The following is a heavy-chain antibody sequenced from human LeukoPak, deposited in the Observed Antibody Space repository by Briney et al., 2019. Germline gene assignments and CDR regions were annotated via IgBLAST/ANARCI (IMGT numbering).Heavy chain of an antibody. D-gene: IGHD5-12*01. CDR1: GFTFSSYG. Sequence: PGGSLRLSCAASGFTFSSYGMHWVRQAPGKGLEWVAVISYDGSNKYYADSVKGRFTISRDNSKNTLYLQMNSLRAEDTAVYYCAKTPVATIRYFDYWGQGTLVTVSS. J-gene: IGHJ4*02. CDR2: ISYDGSNK. V-gene: IGHV3-30*18. CDR3: AKTPVATIRYFDY.